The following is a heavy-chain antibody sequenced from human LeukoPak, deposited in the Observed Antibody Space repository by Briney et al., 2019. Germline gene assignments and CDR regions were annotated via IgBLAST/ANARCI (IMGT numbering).Heavy chain of an antibody. CDR1: GFTFSSHA. CDR2: ISYDGSNK. Sequence: GGSLRLSCAASGFTFSSHAMHWVRQAPGKGLEWVALISYDGSNKYYADSVKGRFTISRDNSKNTLYLQMNSLRAEDTAVYYCARGGSGSYYYYFYYMDVWGKGTTVTVSS. D-gene: IGHD3-10*01. V-gene: IGHV3-30-3*01. CDR3: ARGGSGSYYYYFYYMDV. J-gene: IGHJ6*03.